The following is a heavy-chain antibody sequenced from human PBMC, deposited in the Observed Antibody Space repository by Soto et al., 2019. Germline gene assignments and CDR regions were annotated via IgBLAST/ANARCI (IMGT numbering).Heavy chain of an antibody. Sequence: PSETLSLTCTVSGGSISSGDYYWSWIRQPPGKGLEWIGYIYYSGKTDYNPSLESRVTISVDTSKNQFSLKVGSVTAADTAVYYCAREPYTSSSGFDFWGQGTLVTV. J-gene: IGHJ4*02. V-gene: IGHV4-30-4*01. CDR1: GGSISSGDYY. CDR3: AREPYTSSSGFDF. D-gene: IGHD6-6*01. CDR2: IYYSGKT.